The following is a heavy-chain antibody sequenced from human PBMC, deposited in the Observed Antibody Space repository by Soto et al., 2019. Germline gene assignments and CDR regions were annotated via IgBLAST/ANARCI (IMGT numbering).Heavy chain of an antibody. CDR2: ITLYNGNT. D-gene: IGHD3-22*01. CDR3: ARTDYYDSSGDKPFDY. V-gene: IGHV1-45*02. J-gene: IGHJ4*02. Sequence: SVKVSCKASGYTFTCCSLHWLQQAPGQGVERMRWITLYNGNTNYAKKFQGRVTITRDMSPRTAYIELSSLRSEDSAVYYCARTDYYDSSGDKPFDYWGQGTLVPVSS. CDR1: GYTFTCCS.